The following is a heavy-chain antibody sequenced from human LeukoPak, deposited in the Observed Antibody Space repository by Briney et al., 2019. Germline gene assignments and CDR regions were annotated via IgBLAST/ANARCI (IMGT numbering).Heavy chain of an antibody. Sequence: GSLRLSCAASGFTFNIYAMHWVRQAPGQGLEWVAIIYYDGSVKYYADSVKGRFTISRDSSKNTLYLLMNRLRADDTAVYYCARGGGVEAAMALDYWGQGTLVAVSS. CDR1: GFTFNIYA. CDR2: IYYDGSVK. J-gene: IGHJ4*02. CDR3: ARGGGVEAAMALDY. D-gene: IGHD5-18*01. V-gene: IGHV3-33*01.